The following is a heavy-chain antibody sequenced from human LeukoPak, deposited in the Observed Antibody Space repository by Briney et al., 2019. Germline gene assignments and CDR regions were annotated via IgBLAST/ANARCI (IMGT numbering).Heavy chain of an antibody. D-gene: IGHD3-10*01. Sequence: SETLSLTCAVSGGSISSNSYYWGWIRQPPGKGLEWIGSIYYSGSTYYNPSLKSRVTISVDTSKNQFSLKLSSVTPADTAVYYCARGGYYGSGNDFRFDPWGQGTLVTVSS. V-gene: IGHV4-39*07. J-gene: IGHJ5*02. CDR3: ARGGYYGSGNDFRFDP. CDR2: IYYSGST. CDR1: GGSISSNSYY.